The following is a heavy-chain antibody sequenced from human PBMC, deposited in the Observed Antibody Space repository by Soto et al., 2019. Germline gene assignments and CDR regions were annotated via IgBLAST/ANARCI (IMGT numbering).Heavy chain of an antibody. CDR3: ARPSGHFYGDEEGYGAFDI. D-gene: IGHD4-17*01. CDR2: IYYSGST. V-gene: IGHV4-59*08. Sequence: PSETLSLTGTVSGGSISSYYWSWIRQPPGKGLEWIGYIYYSGSTNDNPSLKSRVTISVDTSKNQFSLKLSSVTAADTAVYYCARPSGHFYGDEEGYGAFDIWGQGTMVTVSS. J-gene: IGHJ3*02. CDR1: GGSISSYY.